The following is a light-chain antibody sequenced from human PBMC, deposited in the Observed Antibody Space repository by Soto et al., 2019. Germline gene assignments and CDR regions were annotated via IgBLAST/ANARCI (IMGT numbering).Light chain of an antibody. J-gene: IGLJ1*01. CDR1: SFDVGGYDY. V-gene: IGLV2-14*01. Sequence: QSVLTQPPSASGSPGQSVTISCTGTSFDVGGYDYVSWFQQHPGKAPKLMIYEVTNRPSGVSNRFSGSKSGNTASLTISGLQAEDEADYYCSSYTSRRTVVFGTGTKVTVL. CDR2: EVT. CDR3: SSYTSRRTVV.